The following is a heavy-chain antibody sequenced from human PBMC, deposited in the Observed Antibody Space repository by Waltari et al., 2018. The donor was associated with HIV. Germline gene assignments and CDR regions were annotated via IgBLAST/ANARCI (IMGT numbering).Heavy chain of an antibody. Sequence: HVQLQQWGAGLLKPSETMSLTCAGHGESCRGYYWTWIRQTPGKGLEWIGEINYSGSINYNSSLKSRVTVSADLSKNQFSLKLTSVTAADTALYYCARGGASGWYLFDYWSQGTLVTVS. J-gene: IGHJ4*02. CDR1: GESCRGYY. CDR3: ARGGASGWYLFDY. CDR2: INYSGSI. V-gene: IGHV4-34*01. D-gene: IGHD6-19*01.